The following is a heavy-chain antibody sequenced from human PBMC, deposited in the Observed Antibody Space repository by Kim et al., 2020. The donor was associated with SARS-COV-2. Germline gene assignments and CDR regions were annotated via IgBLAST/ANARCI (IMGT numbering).Heavy chain of an antibody. Sequence: GGSLRLSCTASGFTFSGYSMNWVRQAPGKGLEWVSYISNRSSTIYYADSVKGRFTISRDKAKNSLYLQMNGLRAEDTAVYYCARGAVMVVFGSTQHYGMDTCGAGATVT. CDR3: ARGAVMVVFGSTQHYGMDT. V-gene: IGHV3-48*01. J-gene: IGHJ6*02. CDR1: GFTFSGYS. D-gene: IGHD3-22*01. CDR2: ISNRSSTI.